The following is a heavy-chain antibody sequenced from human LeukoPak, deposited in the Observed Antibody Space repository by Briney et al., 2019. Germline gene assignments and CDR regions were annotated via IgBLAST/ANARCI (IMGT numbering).Heavy chain of an antibody. D-gene: IGHD5-18*01. Sequence: PGGSLRLSCAASGFSFSSYAMSWVRQAPGKGLEWVSGISGSGGSTYYADSVQGRFTISRDNSKNTVYLQMNSLRAEDTAVYYCARGTIQLWWDYWGQGTLVTVSS. V-gene: IGHV3-23*01. CDR2: ISGSGGST. J-gene: IGHJ4*02. CDR3: ARGTIQLWWDY. CDR1: GFSFSSYA.